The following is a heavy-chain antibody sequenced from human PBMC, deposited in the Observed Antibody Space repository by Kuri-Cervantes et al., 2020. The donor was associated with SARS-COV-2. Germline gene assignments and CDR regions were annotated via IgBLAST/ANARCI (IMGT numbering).Heavy chain of an antibody. D-gene: IGHD2-15*01. CDR1: GFTFSGPA. J-gene: IGHJ4*02. Sequence: GGSLRLCCAASGFTFSGPAIHWGRQASGKGLEWVGRIRSKPNNYATAYTASVKGRCNVSRDDSENTAYMQMNSLKTEDTAVYFCTSGSCSGGRCYYSFDYWGQGTLVTVSS. V-gene: IGHV3-73*01. CDR2: IRSKPNNYAT. CDR3: TSGSCSGGRCYYSFDY.